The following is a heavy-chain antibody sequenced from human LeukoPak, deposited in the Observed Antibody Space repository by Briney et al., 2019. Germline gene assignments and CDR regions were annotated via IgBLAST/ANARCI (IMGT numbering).Heavy chain of an antibody. CDR2: ISYDGINK. Sequence: GGSLRLSCAASGFTFSSYAMHWVRQAPGKGLEWVAIISYDGINKYYADSVKGRFTISRDNSKNTLYLQMNSLRADDTAVYYCARDYLGYGGQGTLVTVSS. CDR3: ARDYLGY. CDR1: GFTFSSYA. V-gene: IGHV3-30-3*01. J-gene: IGHJ4*02.